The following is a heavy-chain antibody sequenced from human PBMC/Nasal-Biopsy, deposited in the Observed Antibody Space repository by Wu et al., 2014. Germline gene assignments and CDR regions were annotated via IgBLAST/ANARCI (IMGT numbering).Heavy chain of an antibody. D-gene: IGHD3-10*01. J-gene: IGHJ3*01. V-gene: IGHV4-59*01. CDR1: EASMNNYY. Sequence: TLSLTCTVSEASMNNYYWTWIRQPPGKGLEWIGYVSYSGSTNYNPSLKSRVAMSVDSSKKQFSLKLTSVTAADTAVYFCARDRINYYGFGSYAFDVWGQGTMVTISS. CDR2: VSYSGST. CDR3: ARDRINYYGFGSYAFDV.